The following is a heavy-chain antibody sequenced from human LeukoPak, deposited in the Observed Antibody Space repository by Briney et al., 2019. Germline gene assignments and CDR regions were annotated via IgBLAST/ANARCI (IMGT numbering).Heavy chain of an antibody. J-gene: IGHJ3*02. CDR1: GSTFSSYA. CDR2: ISYDGSNK. V-gene: IGHV3-30-3*01. Sequence: GGSLRLSCAASGSTFSSYAMHWVRQAPGKGLEWVAVISYDGSNKYYADSVKGRFTISRDNSKNTLYLQMNSLRAEDTAVYYCARDSSDSSGWYPGAFDIWGQGTMVTVSS. D-gene: IGHD6-19*01. CDR3: ARDSSDSSGWYPGAFDI.